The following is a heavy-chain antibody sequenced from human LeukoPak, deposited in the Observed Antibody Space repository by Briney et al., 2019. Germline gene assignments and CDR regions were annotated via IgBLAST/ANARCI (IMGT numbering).Heavy chain of an antibody. V-gene: IGHV5-51*01. J-gene: IGHJ3*02. Sequence: GESLKISCKGSGYTFTSYWIGWVRPMSGKGLERMGIIYPGDSDTRYSPSFQGQVTVSADKSISTAYLQWSSLKASDTAMYYCARRYYYDSSGYYLAHDAFDIWGQGTMVTVSS. D-gene: IGHD3-22*01. CDR2: IYPGDSDT. CDR3: ARRYYYDSSGYYLAHDAFDI. CDR1: GYTFTSYW.